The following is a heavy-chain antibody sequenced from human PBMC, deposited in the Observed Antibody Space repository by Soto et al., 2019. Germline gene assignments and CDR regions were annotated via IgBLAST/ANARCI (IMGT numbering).Heavy chain of an antibody. Sequence: TSETLSLTCAVSGGSITSTSWWSWVRQPPGRGLEWIGEIYPSGSSNYNSSLKSRVNISVDKSKNQFSLKLSSLTAADTAVYFCARKDYGDYGWFDPWGQGTLVTVSS. J-gene: IGHJ5*02. CDR3: ARKDYGDYGWFDP. D-gene: IGHD4-17*01. CDR1: GGSITSTSW. V-gene: IGHV4-4*02. CDR2: IYPSGSS.